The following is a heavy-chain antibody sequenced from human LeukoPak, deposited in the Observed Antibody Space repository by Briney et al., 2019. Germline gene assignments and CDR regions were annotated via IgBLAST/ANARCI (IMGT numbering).Heavy chain of an antibody. J-gene: IGHJ4*02. CDR3: ATDDPRDFDWLPLDS. V-gene: IGHV1-24*01. CDR2: FDPENGDT. Sequence: ASVKVSCKASGYTFTGYYMHWVRQAPGQGLEWMGGFDPENGDTIYAQNFEGRVTMTEDTSIDTAYMELSSLRSEDTAVYYCATDDPRDFDWLPLDSWGQGTLVTVSS. D-gene: IGHD3-9*01. CDR1: GYTFTGYY.